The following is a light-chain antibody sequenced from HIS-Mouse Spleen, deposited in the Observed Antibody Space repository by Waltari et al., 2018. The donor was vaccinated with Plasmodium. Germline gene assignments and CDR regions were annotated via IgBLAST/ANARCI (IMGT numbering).Light chain of an antibody. V-gene: IGKV1-5*03. J-gene: IGKJ2*01. CDR1: QSISSW. Sequence: DIQMTQSPSTLSASVGDRVTITCRASQSISSWLAWYQQKPGKASNLLIYKASSLESWVPSRFSGSGSGTEFTLTISSLQPDDFATYYCQQYNSYSYTFGQGTKLEIK. CDR2: KAS. CDR3: QQYNSYSYT.